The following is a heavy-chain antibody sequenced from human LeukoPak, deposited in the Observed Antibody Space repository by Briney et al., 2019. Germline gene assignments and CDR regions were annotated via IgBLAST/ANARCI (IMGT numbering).Heavy chain of an antibody. D-gene: IGHD5-24*01. CDR1: GGTFSSYA. CDR2: IIPIFGTA. CDR3: ARGGRRDGYNLRQFDY. V-gene: IGHV1-69*13. Sequence: GASVKVSCKASGGTFSSYAISWVRQAPGQGLEWMGGIIPIFGTANYAQKFQGRVTITADESTSTAYMELSSLRFEDTAVYYCARGGRRDGYNLRQFDYWGQGTLVTVSS. J-gene: IGHJ4*02.